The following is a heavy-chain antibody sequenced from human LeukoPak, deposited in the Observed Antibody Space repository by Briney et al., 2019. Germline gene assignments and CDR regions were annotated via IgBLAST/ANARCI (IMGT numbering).Heavy chain of an antibody. CDR3: ATTQGGDYAYYYYMDV. Sequence: ASVKVSCKASGYTFTSYDINWVRQATGQGLEWMGWMSPNSGNTGYAQKFQGRVTTTRNTSISTAYMELSSLRSEDTAVYYCATTQGGDYAYYYYMDVWGKGTTVTVSS. J-gene: IGHJ6*03. V-gene: IGHV1-8*01. CDR2: MSPNSGNT. CDR1: GYTFTSYD. D-gene: IGHD4-17*01.